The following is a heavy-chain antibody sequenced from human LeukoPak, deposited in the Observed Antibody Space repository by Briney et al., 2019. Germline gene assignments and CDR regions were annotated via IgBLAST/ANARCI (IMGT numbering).Heavy chain of an antibody. D-gene: IGHD1-14*01. J-gene: IGHJ4*02. Sequence: SETLSLTCTVSGGSLSSYYWSWIRQPPGKGLEWIGYIYYSGSTNYDPSLKSRVTISVDTSKNQFSLKLSSVTAADTAVYYCARDITGSFDYWGQGNLVTVSS. CDR3: ARDITGSFDY. V-gene: IGHV4-59*12. CDR2: IYYSGST. CDR1: GGSLSSYY.